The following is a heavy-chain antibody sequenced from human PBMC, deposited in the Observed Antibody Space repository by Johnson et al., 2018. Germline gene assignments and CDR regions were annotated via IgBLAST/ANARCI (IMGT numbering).Heavy chain of an antibody. CDR3: AKSFDSGYPKYYYYGMDV. V-gene: IGHV3-9*01. Sequence: VQLVESGGGLVQPGRSLRLSCTASGFTFDDYAMHWVRQAPGKGLEWVSGISWNSGWNSGSIDYADSVKGRFTISRDNAKKSLYLQMNSLRPEDTALYYCAKSFDSGYPKYYYYGMDVWGKGTTVTVSS. CDR1: GFTFDDYA. J-gene: IGHJ6*04. D-gene: IGHD3-22*01. CDR2: ISWNSGWNSGSI.